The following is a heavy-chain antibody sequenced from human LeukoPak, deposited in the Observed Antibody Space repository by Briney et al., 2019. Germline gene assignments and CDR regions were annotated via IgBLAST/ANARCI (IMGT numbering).Heavy chain of an antibody. CDR1: GFTFSSYW. Sequence: GGSLRLSCAASGFTFSSYWMHWVRQAPGKGLVWVSRINSDGSSTSYADSVKGRFTISRDNAKNTLSLQVNSLRAEDTAVYYCARGWEVVVVAAISLDVWGKGTTVTVSS. J-gene: IGHJ6*04. V-gene: IGHV3-74*01. CDR2: INSDGSST. D-gene: IGHD2-15*01. CDR3: ARGWEVVVVAAISLDV.